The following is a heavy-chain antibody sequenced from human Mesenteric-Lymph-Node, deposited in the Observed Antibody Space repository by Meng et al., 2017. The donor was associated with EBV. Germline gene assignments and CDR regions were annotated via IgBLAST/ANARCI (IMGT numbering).Heavy chain of an antibody. CDR3: THRGGDIDQY. CDR1: RFSLSSNDVG. D-gene: IGHD3-16*02. CDR2: IYCGDDK. J-gene: IGHJ1*01. Sequence: QVHLKESGPTLVKPTQTLPLTCTVSRFSLSSNDVGVGWIRQPPGKALEWLALIYCGDDKRYSPSLKRRLTITKDTSKNQVVLTMTNMDPVDTATYYCTHRGGDIDQYWGQGTLVTVSS. V-gene: IGHV2-5*02.